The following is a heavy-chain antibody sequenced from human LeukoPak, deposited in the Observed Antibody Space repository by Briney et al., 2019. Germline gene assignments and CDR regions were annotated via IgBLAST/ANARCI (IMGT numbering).Heavy chain of an antibody. CDR3: ARGGETTVTTFWFDP. V-gene: IGHV3-48*03. CDR2: ISSSGSTI. CDR1: GFTFGDYA. D-gene: IGHD4-17*01. Sequence: GGSLRLSCTASGFTFGDYAMSWVRQAPGKGLEWVSYISSSGSTIYYADSVKGRFTISRDNAKNSLYLQMNSLRAEDTAVYYCARGGETTVTTFWFDPWGQGTLVTVSS. J-gene: IGHJ5*02.